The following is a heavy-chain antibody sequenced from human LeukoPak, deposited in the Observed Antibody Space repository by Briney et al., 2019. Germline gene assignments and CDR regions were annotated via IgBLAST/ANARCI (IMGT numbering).Heavy chain of an antibody. Sequence: GGSLRLSCAASGLIFSNYAMTWVRQAPGKGLEWVSSITGNSGTTKYADSVKGRSTMSRDNSRNTLYLQMDSLRAEDTAVYYCAKDPNGDYIGAFDAWGPGTMVIVSS. CDR3: AKDPNGDYIGAFDA. CDR2: ITGNSGTT. CDR1: GLIFSNYA. D-gene: IGHD2-8*01. V-gene: IGHV3-23*01. J-gene: IGHJ3*01.